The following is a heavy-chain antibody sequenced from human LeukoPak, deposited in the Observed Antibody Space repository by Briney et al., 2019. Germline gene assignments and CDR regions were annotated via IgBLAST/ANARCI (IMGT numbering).Heavy chain of an antibody. CDR3: ARGIAAAGTDY. V-gene: IGHV3-30*02. J-gene: IGHJ4*02. Sequence: PGGSLRLSCAASGFSFSNSGMHWVRQAPGKGLEWVAFIGQDGTTKYYVDSVKGRFTISRDNAKNSLYLQMNSLRAEDTAVYYCARGIAAAGTDYWGQGTLVTVSS. D-gene: IGHD6-13*01. CDR2: IGQDGTTK. CDR1: GFSFSNSG.